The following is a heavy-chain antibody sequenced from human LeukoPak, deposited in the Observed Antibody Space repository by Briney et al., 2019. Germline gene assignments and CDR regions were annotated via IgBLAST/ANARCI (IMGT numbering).Heavy chain of an antibody. CDR1: GLTFSNYA. CDR3: AKDPNGDYVGAFDS. D-gene: IGHD4-17*01. CDR2: ITAGGGT. V-gene: IGHV3-23*01. Sequence: GGSLRLSCAASGLTFSNYAMTWVRQAPGKGLEWVSSITAGGGTSYTDSVKGRFTVYRDNSKNTLYLQMNSLRAGDTALYYCAKDPNGDYVGAFDSWGQGTLVTVSS. J-gene: IGHJ3*01.